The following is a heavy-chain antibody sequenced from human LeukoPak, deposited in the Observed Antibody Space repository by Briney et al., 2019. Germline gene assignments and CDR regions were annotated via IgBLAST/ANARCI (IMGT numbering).Heavy chain of an antibody. CDR2: ISSSSSTI. J-gene: IGHJ4*02. CDR3: ARDLRDFDY. CDR1: GFTFDDYG. Sequence: PGGSLRLSCAASGFTFDDYGMSWVRQAPGKGLEWVSYISSSSSTIYYADSVKGRFTISRDNAKNSLYLQMNSLRAEDTAVYYCARDLRDFDYWGQGTLVTVSS. V-gene: IGHV3-48*01.